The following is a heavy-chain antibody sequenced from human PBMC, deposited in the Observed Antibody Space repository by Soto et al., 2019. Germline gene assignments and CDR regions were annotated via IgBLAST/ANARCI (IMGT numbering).Heavy chain of an antibody. CDR3: ARVYYYGSGSQGYMGV. CDR1: GYTFTSYY. V-gene: IGHV1-46*03. J-gene: IGHJ6*03. D-gene: IGHD3-10*01. Sequence: QVQLVQSGAEVKKPGASVKVSCKASGYTFTSYYMHWVRQAPGQGLEWMGIINPSGGSTSYAQKFQGRVTMTRDTSTSTVYMELSSLGSEDTAVYYCARVYYYGSGSQGYMGVWGKGTTVTVSS. CDR2: INPSGGST.